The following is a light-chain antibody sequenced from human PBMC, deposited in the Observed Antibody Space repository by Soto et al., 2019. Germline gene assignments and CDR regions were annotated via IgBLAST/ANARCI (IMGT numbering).Light chain of an antibody. Sequence: QSVLTQPPSASGSPGQRVTVSCSGGSSNIGSNTVNWYQQFPGTAPKLLIYGNDQRPSGVPDRFSGSKSGTSASLAISGLQSEDEADYYCAAWDDSFWVFGGGTKATVL. J-gene: IGLJ3*02. CDR1: SSNIGSNT. V-gene: IGLV1-44*01. CDR3: AAWDDSFWV. CDR2: GND.